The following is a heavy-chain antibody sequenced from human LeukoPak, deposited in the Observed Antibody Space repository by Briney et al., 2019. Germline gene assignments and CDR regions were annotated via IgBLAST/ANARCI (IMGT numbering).Heavy chain of an antibody. V-gene: IGHV3-30*02. J-gene: IGHJ3*02. D-gene: IGHD4-11*01. CDR1: GFTFSNAW. CDR2: IRYDGSNK. Sequence: GGSLRLSCAASGFTFSNAWMSWVRQAPGKGLEWVAFIRYDGSNKYYADSVKGRFTISRDNSKNTLYLQMNSLRAEDTAVYYCAKDHKYSNYAFDIWGQGTMVTVSS. CDR3: AKDHKYSNYAFDI.